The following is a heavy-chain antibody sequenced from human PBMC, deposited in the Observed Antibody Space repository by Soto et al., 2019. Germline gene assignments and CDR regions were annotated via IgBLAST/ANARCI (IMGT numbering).Heavy chain of an antibody. J-gene: IGHJ6*02. CDR1: GFHFSRHG. V-gene: IGHV3-33*01. CDR2: IWSDGSKE. Sequence: QVQLVESGGGVVQPGRSLRLSCAASGFHFSRHGVHWVRQAPGRGLEWVAVIWSDGSKEYYADAVKGRFTITRDNSKKTVSLQMNSLRSEDTAVYYCARDKVWPGNGLDVWGQGTTVTVSS. CDR3: ARDKVWPGNGLDV. D-gene: IGHD3-16*01.